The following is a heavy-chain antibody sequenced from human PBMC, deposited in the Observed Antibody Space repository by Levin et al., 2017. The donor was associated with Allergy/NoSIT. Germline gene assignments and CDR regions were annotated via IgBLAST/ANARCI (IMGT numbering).Heavy chain of an antibody. CDR3: ARDYSSSWYHFDY. Sequence: GGSLRLSCAASGFTFSSYAMHWVRQAPGKGLEWVAVISYDGSNKYYADSVKGRFTISRDNSKNTLYLQMNSLRAEDTAVYYCARDYSSSWYHFDYWGQGTLVTVSS. CDR1: GFTFSSYA. D-gene: IGHD6-13*01. V-gene: IGHV3-30-3*01. CDR2: ISYDGSNK. J-gene: IGHJ4*02.